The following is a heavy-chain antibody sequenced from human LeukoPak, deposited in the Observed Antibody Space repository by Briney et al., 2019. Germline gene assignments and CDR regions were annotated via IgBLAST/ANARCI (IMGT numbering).Heavy chain of an antibody. D-gene: IGHD2-15*01. Sequence: ASVRVSCKASGYTFTNYAMKWVRQAPGQGLEWMGWINTNTGNPSYAQGFTGRFFFSLDTSVSTAYLEISSLKAEDTAVYYCARAAYCSDSTCYSRDWGQGTLVTVSS. CDR1: GYTFTNYA. J-gene: IGHJ4*02. CDR3: ARAAYCSDSTCYSRD. V-gene: IGHV7-4-1*02. CDR2: INTNTGNP.